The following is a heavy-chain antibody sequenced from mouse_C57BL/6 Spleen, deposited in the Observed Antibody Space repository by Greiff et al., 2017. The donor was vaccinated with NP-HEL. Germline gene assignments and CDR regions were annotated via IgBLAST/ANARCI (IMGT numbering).Heavy chain of an antibody. CDR3: TRAPYGNSWFAY. J-gene: IGHJ3*01. Sequence: EVKLVESGEGLVKPGGSLKLSCAASGFTFSSYAMSWVRQTPEKRLEWVAYISSGGDYIYYADTVKGRFTISRDNARNTLYLQMSSLKSEDTAMYYCTRAPYGNSWFAYWGQGTLVTVSA. CDR1: GFTFSSYA. V-gene: IGHV5-9-1*02. D-gene: IGHD2-1*01. CDR2: ISSGGDYI.